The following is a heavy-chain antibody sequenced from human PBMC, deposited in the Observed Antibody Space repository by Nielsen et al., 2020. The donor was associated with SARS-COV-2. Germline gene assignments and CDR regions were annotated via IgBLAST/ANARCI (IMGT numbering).Heavy chain of an antibody. Sequence: ASVKVSCKASGYTFTSYDINWVRQATGQGLEWMGWMNPNSGNTGYAQKFQGRVTMTRNTSISTAYMELSSLRSEDTAVYYCAVGSSGSYRSYYYYYMDVWGKGTTVTV. D-gene: IGHD3-10*01. CDR2: MNPNSGNT. CDR3: AVGSSGSYRSYYYYYMDV. CDR1: GYTFTSYD. V-gene: IGHV1-8*01. J-gene: IGHJ6*03.